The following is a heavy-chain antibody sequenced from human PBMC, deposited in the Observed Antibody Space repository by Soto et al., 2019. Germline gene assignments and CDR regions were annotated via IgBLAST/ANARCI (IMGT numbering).Heavy chain of an antibody. CDR1: GGTFSSYA. V-gene: IGHV1-69*01. D-gene: IGHD2-2*01. J-gene: IGHJ5*02. Sequence: SVKVSCKASGGTFSSYAISWVRQAPGQGLEWMGGIIPIFGTANYAQKFQGRVPITADESTSTAYMELSSLRSEDTAVYYCARDEHCSSTSCYQFDPWGQGTLVTVSS. CDR3: ARDEHCSSTSCYQFDP. CDR2: IIPIFGTA.